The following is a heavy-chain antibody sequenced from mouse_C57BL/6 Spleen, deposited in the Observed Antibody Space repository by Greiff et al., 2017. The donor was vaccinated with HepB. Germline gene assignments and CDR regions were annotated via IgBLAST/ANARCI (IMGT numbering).Heavy chain of an antibody. V-gene: IGHV5-4*01. CDR3: ARDENGFYFDY. CDR2: ISDGGSYT. CDR1: GFTFSSYA. Sequence: EVKVVESGGGLVKPGGSLKLSCAASGFTFSSYAMSWVRQTPEKRLEWVATISDGGSYTYYPDNVKGRFTISRDNAKNNLYLQMSHLKSEDTAMYYCARDENGFYFDYWGQGTTLTVSS. J-gene: IGHJ2*01. D-gene: IGHD2-2*01.